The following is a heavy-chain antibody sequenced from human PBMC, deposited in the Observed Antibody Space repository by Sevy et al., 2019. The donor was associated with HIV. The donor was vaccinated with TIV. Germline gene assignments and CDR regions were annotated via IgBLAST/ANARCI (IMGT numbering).Heavy chain of an antibody. V-gene: IGHV4-39*01. CDR1: GGSISRSSYD. Sequence: SETLSLTCIVSGGSISRSSYDWGWIRQPPGKGLEWIGCIYYSGSTYYNPSLKGRVTISVDTSKNQFSLIVNSVTAADTAVYYCARHGGLVDRAFDYWGQGTLVTVSS. J-gene: IGHJ4*02. CDR2: IYYSGST. CDR3: ARHGGLVDRAFDY. D-gene: IGHD3-10*01.